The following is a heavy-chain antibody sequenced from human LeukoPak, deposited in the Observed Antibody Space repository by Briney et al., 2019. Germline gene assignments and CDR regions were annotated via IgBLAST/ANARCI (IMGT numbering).Heavy chain of an antibody. CDR3: ASRNMPSNRRSAFDI. CDR1: GGSISSSSYY. D-gene: IGHD1-14*01. CDR2: IYYSGST. J-gene: IGHJ3*02. V-gene: IGHV4-39*07. Sequence: SETLSLTCTVSGGSISSSSYYWGWIRQPPGKGLEWIGSIYYSGSTYYNPSLKSRVTISVDRSKNQFSLKLSSVTAADTAVYYCASRNMPSNRRSAFDIWGQGTMVTVSS.